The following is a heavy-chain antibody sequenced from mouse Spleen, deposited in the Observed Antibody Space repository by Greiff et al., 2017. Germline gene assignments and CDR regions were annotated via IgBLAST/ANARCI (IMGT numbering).Heavy chain of an antibody. CDR2: INPSSGYT. Sequence: VQLKQSGAELAKPGASVKLSCKASGYTFTSYWMHWVKQRPGQGLEWIGYINPSSGYTKYNQKFKDKATLTVDKSSSTAYMELNSLTSEDSAVYYCARRGDDYQGLPWYFDVWGAGTTVTVSS. CDR3: ARRGDDYQGLPWYFDV. J-gene: IGHJ1*01. D-gene: IGHD2-4*01. V-gene: IGHV1-7*01. CDR1: GYTFTSYW.